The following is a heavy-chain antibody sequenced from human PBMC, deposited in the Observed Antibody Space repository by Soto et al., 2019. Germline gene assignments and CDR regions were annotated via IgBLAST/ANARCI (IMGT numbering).Heavy chain of an antibody. D-gene: IGHD6-13*01. CDR1: GFTVSSNY. V-gene: IGHV3-53*01. CDR3: AKDSGFTSSWEYGLDV. J-gene: IGHJ6*02. CDR2: IYSGGST. Sequence: EVQLVESGGGLIQPGGSLRLSCAASGFTVSSNYMSWVRQAPGKGLEWVSVIYSGGSTYYADSVKDRFTISRDNSKNTLYLQMNSLRAEDTAVYYCAKDSGFTSSWEYGLDVWGQGTTVTVSS.